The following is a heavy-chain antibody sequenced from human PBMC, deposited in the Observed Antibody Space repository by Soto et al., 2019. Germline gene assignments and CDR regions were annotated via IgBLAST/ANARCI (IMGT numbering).Heavy chain of an antibody. J-gene: IGHJ4*02. CDR3: AREVPYGYSRFDY. V-gene: IGHV1-3*01. CDR1: GYTFTNNV. CDR2: VNAGNDNT. D-gene: IGHD5-18*01. Sequence: QVHLVQPGAEVKKPGASVKVSCKTSGYTFTNNVIHRVRQAPGQRLAWMGWVNAGNDNTKWSREFQGRLTLTKDTSATTAYMELSSLTSEDTAIYFCAREVPYGYSRFDYWGQGTLVTVSS.